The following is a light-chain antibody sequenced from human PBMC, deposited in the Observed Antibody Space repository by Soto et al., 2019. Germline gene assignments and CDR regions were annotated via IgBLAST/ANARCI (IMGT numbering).Light chain of an antibody. CDR1: QSVSSY. Sequence: EIVLTQSPATLSLSPGERAALSYRASQSVSSYLAWYQQKPGQAPRLLIYDASNRATGIPARFSGSGSGIDFTLTISSLEPEDFAVYYCQQRSNWPLTFGGGTKVAIK. V-gene: IGKV3-11*01. J-gene: IGKJ4*01. CDR3: QQRSNWPLT. CDR2: DAS.